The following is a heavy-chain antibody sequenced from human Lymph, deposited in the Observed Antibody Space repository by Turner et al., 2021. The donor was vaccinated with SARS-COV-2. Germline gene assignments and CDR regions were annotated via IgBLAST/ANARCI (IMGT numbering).Heavy chain of an antibody. J-gene: IGHJ6*02. V-gene: IGHV3-30*04. D-gene: IGHD3-10*01. CDR3: ARYASGGYFYYGMDV. CDR2: ISYDVSNK. Sequence: QVQLVESGGGVVQPGRSLRLSCAASGFTFSTYAIYWFRQAPGKGLEWVSFISYDVSNKYYADSVKGRFTISRDNSKNTLYLQMNSLRAEDTAVYYCARYASGGYFYYGMDVWGQGTTVTVSS. CDR1: GFTFSTYA.